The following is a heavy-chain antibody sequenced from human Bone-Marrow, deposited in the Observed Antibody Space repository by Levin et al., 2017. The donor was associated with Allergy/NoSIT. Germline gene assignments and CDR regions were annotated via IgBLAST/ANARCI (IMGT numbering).Heavy chain of an antibody. V-gene: IGHV3-11*06. J-gene: IGHJ3*02. CDR1: GFTFSDYY. D-gene: IGHD6-6*01. CDR2: ISISSSYT. Sequence: GGSLRLSCAASGFTFSDYYMSWIRQAPGKGLEWVSYISISSSYTNYADSLKGRFTISRANAKNSLYLQMNSLRAEDTAVYYWARERGDSSSSSDAFDSWGQGTMVTVSS. CDR3: ARERGDSSSSSDAFDS.